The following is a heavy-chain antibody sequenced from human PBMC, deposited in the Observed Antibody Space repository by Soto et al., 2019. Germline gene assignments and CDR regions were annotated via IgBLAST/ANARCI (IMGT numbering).Heavy chain of an antibody. J-gene: IGHJ4*02. CDR3: ARHSGFDYVN. V-gene: IGHV3-7*01. CDR1: GFHVRSYW. D-gene: IGHD5-12*01. Sequence: GGSVRLSCAVSGFHVRSYWMSWVRQSPGKGLEWVASIKEDGSEIYYLQSVRGRFAISRDSAGNALQLAMNYLRAEDTATYFCARHSGFDYVNSGQGTLVTIFS. CDR2: IKEDGSEI.